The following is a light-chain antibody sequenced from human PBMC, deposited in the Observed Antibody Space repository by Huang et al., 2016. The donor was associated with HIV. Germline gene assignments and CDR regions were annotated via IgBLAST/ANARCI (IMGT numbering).Light chain of an antibody. CDR1: QGISNH. CDR3: QKYNSAPQT. J-gene: IGKJ1*01. CDR2: AAS. Sequence: DIQMTQSPSSLSASVGDSVTVTCRASQGISNHLAWSQQKPGKAPKLLIYAASTLQSVAPSRFSGSGSGTDFTLTISSLQPEDVATYYCQKYNSAPQTFGQGTKVEI. V-gene: IGKV1-27*01.